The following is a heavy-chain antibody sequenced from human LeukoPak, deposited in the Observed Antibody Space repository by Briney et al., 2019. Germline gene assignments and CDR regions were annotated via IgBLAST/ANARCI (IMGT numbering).Heavy chain of an antibody. Sequence: PSETLSLTCTVSSGPLSSGSYYWRSVRQPPGKGLEWNGYNYCSGSTNYNPSLKSRVTISVDTSKNQFSLKLSSVTAADTAVYYCAREAGIAAAGTGVGTFDYWGQGTLVTVSS. CDR1: SGPLSSGSYY. J-gene: IGHJ4*02. CDR3: AREAGIAAAGTGVGTFDY. D-gene: IGHD6-13*01. V-gene: IGHV4-61*01. CDR2: NYCSGST.